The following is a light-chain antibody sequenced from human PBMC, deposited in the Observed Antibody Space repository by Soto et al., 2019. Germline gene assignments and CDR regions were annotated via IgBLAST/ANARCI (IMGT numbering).Light chain of an antibody. CDR2: GAS. CDR1: QSVGSN. V-gene: IGKV3-15*01. CDR3: QQDNNWPPDRT. J-gene: IGKJ1*01. Sequence: EIVMTQSPATLSVSPGERATLSCRASQSVGSNLAWYQQKPGQAPRLLIYGASTRATGIPARFSGRGSGTDFTLTISSLQSEDFAIYFCQQDNNWPPDRTFGQGTKVEIK.